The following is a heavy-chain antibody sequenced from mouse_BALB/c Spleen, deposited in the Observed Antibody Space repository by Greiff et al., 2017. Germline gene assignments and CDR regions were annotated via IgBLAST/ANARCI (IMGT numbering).Heavy chain of an antibody. Sequence: EVQLVESGPSLVKPSQTLSLTCSVTGDSITSGYWNWIRKFPGNKLEYMGYISYSGSTYYNPSLKSRISITRDTSKNQYYLQLNSVTTEDTATYYCARRGYDRDWFAYWGQGTLVTVSA. CDR1: GDSITSGY. CDR2: ISYSGST. V-gene: IGHV3-8*02. J-gene: IGHJ3*01. D-gene: IGHD2-14*01. CDR3: ARRGYDRDWFAY.